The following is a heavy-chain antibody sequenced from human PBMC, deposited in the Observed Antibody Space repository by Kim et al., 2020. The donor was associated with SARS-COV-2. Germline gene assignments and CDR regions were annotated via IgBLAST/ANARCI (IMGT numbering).Heavy chain of an antibody. CDR3: ASDRYDILTGYPDAFDI. D-gene: IGHD3-9*01. CDR2: ISTYNGYT. Sequence: ASVKVSCKASGYTFTNYGISWVRQAPGQGLEWMGWISTYNGYTNYAQKLQGRVTVTTDTSTSTAYMELRSLRSDDTAVYYCASDRYDILTGYPDAFDIWGQGTMVIVSS. CDR1: GYTFTNYG. V-gene: IGHV1-18*01. J-gene: IGHJ3*02.